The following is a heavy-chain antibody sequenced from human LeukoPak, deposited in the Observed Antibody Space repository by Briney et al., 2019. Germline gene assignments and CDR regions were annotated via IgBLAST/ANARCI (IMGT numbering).Heavy chain of an antibody. V-gene: IGHV4-59*08. D-gene: IGHD3-10*01. CDR3: ATSKLQLFPFDY. CDR2: IYYSGSA. J-gene: IGHJ4*02. Sequence: PSETLSLTCTVSGGAVSVYYWSWIRQPPGKGLEWIGYIYYSGSANYNPSLKSRLTLSVDTSKNQFSLKLSSVTAADTAVYYCATSKLQLFPFDYWGQGTLVTVSS. CDR1: GGAVSVYY.